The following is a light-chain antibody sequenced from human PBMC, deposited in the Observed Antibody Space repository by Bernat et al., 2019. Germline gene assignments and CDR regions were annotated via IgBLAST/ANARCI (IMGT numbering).Light chain of an antibody. CDR3: HQHYIIPFT. CDR2: WAS. J-gene: IGKJ3*01. V-gene: IGKV4-1*01. CDR1: QSVLYSSNNKNY. Sequence: DIVMTQSPDSLAVSLGERATINCKSSQSVLYSSNNKNYLAWYQHKPGQPPKLLIYWASTRESGVPDRFSGSGSGTDFTLTISSLQAEDVAVYYCHQHYIIPFTFGPGTKVDIK.